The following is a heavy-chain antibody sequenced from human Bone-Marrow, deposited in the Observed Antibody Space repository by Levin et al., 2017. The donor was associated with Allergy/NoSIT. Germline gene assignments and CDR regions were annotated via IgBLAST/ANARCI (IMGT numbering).Heavy chain of an antibody. CDR1: GFTFSDFW. Sequence: GGSLRLSCEASGFTFSDFWMSWVRQSPGKGLEWVANIKQDGSEKYSVDSVEGRFTISRDNAKKSLYLQMNSLRAEDGAVYYCARERGGDLDFDYWGQGTLVTVSS. CDR2: IKQDGSEK. D-gene: IGHD2-21*02. V-gene: IGHV3-7*01. J-gene: IGHJ4*02. CDR3: ARERGGDLDFDY.